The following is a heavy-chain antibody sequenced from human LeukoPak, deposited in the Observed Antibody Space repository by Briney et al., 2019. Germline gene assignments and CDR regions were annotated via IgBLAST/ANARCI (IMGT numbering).Heavy chain of an antibody. Sequence: PGGSLRFSCAASGFTFSNYGMTWVRQRPGEGLEWVSTVSGSGSSTYYANSVKGRFTISRDNSKNTLFLQMDSLRAEDTALYYCYCSSSTCYPAGLGYWGQGTLVTVSS. CDR1: GFTFSNYG. CDR2: VSGSGSST. J-gene: IGHJ4*02. D-gene: IGHD2-2*01. CDR3: YCSSSTCYPAGLGY. V-gene: IGHV3-23*01.